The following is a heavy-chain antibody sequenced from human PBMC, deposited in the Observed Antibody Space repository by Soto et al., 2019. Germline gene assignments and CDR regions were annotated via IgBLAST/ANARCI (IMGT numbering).Heavy chain of an antibody. CDR1: GYSFTSYW. V-gene: IGHV5-10-1*01. CDR2: IDPSDSYT. D-gene: IGHD2-21*01. J-gene: IGHJ6*02. CDR3: ARHPIIFHDYYGLDV. Sequence: GESLKISCKGSGYSFTSYWISWVRQMPGKGLEWMGRIDPSDSYTNYSPSFQGHVTISADKSISTAYLQWSSLKASDTAMYYCARHPIIFHDYYGLDVWGQGTTVTVSS.